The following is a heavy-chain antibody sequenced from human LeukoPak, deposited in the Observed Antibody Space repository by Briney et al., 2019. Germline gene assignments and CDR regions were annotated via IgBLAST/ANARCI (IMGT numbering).Heavy chain of an antibody. D-gene: IGHD6-6*01. J-gene: IGHJ4*02. CDR3: ARVPGGIAARRPYYFDY. CDR1: GFTFSSYA. CDR2: ISYDGSNK. Sequence: GGSLRLSCAAPGFTFSSYAMHWVRQAPGKGLEWVAVISYDGSNKYYADSVKGRFTISRDNSKNTLYLQMNSLRAEDTAVYYCARVPGGIAARRPYYFDYWGQGTLVTVSS. V-gene: IGHV3-30-3*01.